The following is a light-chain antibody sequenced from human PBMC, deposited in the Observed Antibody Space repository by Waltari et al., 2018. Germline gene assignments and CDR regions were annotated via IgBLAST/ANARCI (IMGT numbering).Light chain of an antibody. J-gene: IGKJ1*01. CDR3: QQYGSSPWT. CDR2: GAS. V-gene: IGKV3-20*01. CDR1: QSVSSLY. Sequence: EIVLTQSPGTLSLSPGEXXTLSCRASQSVSSLYLEWYQQKPGQAPRVLIHGASNRATGIPDRFSGSGSGTDFTLTISRLEPEDFAVYYCQQYGSSPWTFGQGTKVEIK.